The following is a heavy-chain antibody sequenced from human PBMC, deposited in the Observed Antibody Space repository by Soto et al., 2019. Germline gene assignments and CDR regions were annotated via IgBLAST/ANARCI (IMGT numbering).Heavy chain of an antibody. V-gene: IGHV3-33*01. Sequence: GGSLRLSCAASGFTFSSYGMHWVRQAPGKGLEWVAVIWYDGSNKYYADSVKGRFTISRDNSKNTLYLQMNNLRAEDTAVYYCARGPHKGVGATRQNWFDPWGQGTLVTVSS. CDR3: ARGPHKGVGATRQNWFDP. D-gene: IGHD1-26*01. J-gene: IGHJ5*02. CDR1: GFTFSSYG. CDR2: IWYDGSNK.